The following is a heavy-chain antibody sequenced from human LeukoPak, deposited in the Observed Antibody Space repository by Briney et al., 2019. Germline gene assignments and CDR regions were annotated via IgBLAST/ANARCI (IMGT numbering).Heavy chain of an antibody. CDR3: ARDDVYGDRDFDY. Sequence: ASVKVSCKASGYALTTYDTNWVRQAPGQGFEWMGWISAYYGNTKYAQKLQGRVTMTTDTSTSTAYMELRSLRSDDTAVYYCARDDVYGDRDFDYWGQGTLVTVSS. V-gene: IGHV1-18*01. CDR1: GYALTTYD. CDR2: ISAYYGNT. D-gene: IGHD4-17*01. J-gene: IGHJ4*02.